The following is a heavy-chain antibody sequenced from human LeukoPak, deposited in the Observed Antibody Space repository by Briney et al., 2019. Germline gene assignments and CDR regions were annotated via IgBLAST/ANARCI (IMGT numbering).Heavy chain of an antibody. Sequence: GGSLRLSCAASGFTVSNNYMSWVPQAPGKGLEWVSVIYSGGSTYYADSVKGRFTISRDNSKNTLYLQMNSLRAEDTAVYYCARDQGGYYDSHDAFDIWGQGTMVTVSS. V-gene: IGHV3-53*05. CDR3: ARDQGGYYDSHDAFDI. D-gene: IGHD3-22*01. CDR2: IYSGGST. CDR1: GFTVSNNY. J-gene: IGHJ3*02.